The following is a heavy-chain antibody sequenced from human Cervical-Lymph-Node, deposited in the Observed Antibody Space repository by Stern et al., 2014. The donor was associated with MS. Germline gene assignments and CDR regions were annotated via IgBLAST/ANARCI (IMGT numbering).Heavy chain of an antibody. CDR3: ARSITVSGPYDS. D-gene: IGHD6-19*01. V-gene: IGHV2-70*15. Sequence: QVTLRESGPALVKPTQTLTLTCTFSGFSLSTTTICVSWIRQPPGKSLEGLSRIDWDDDTSYSTSLRTRLAISKDTSKNQVVLTMGNMDPVDTATYYCARSITVSGPYDSWGQGTLVTVSS. J-gene: IGHJ4*02. CDR1: GFSLSTTTIC. CDR2: IDWDDDT.